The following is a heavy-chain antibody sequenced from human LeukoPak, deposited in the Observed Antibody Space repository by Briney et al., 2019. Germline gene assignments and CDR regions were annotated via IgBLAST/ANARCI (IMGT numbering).Heavy chain of an antibody. CDR2: IIPMLGST. V-gene: IGHV1-69*04. CDR1: GDTFSNYA. D-gene: IGHD3-10*01. CDR3: ARAGHGSATYREIDY. Sequence: GASVKVSCKASGDTFSNYAISWVRQAPGQGLEWMGRIIPMLGSTNYAQKFQDRVTITADRSTTTVYMDLSSLRSEDTAVYYCARAGHGSATYREIDYWGQGTQVTVSS. J-gene: IGHJ4*02.